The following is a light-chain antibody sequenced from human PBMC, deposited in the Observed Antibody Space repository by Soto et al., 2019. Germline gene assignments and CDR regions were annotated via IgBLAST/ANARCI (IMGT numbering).Light chain of an antibody. V-gene: IGKV3-11*01. CDR2: DAS. CDR1: QSISSN. J-gene: IGKJ5*01. Sequence: EIVMTQSPATLSVSPLEIATLSFMASQSISSNLAWYQQKPGQAPRLLIYDASTRATGIPARFSGSGSGTDFTLTISSLEPEDFAVYYCQQRSNWPPITFGQGTRLEIK. CDR3: QQRSNWPPIT.